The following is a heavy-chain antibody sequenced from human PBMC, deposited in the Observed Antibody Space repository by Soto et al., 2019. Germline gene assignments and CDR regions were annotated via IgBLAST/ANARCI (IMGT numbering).Heavy chain of an antibody. V-gene: IGHV3-30*18. D-gene: IGHD3-3*01. CDR3: AKDAAFWSASADGMDV. CDR1: GFTFSSYG. J-gene: IGHJ6*01. Sequence: QVQLVESGGGVVQPGRSLRLSCAASGFTFSSYGMHWVRQAPGKGLEWVAVISYDGSNKYYADSVKGRFTISRDNSKNTLYLQMNSLRAEDTAVYYCAKDAAFWSASADGMDVW. CDR2: ISYDGSNK.